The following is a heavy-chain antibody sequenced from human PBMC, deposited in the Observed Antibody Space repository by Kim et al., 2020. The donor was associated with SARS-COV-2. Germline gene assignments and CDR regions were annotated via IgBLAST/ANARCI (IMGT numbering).Heavy chain of an antibody. CDR3: ARGPTVGPTTGMSRRRGRPYGMDV. Sequence: ASVKVSCKASGYTFTGYYMHWVRQAPGQGLEWMGWINPNSGGTNYAQKFQGRVTMTRDTSISTAYMELSRLRSDDTAVYYCARGPTVGPTTGMSRRRGRPYGMDVWGQGTTVTVSS. CDR1: GYTFTGYY. V-gene: IGHV1-2*02. CDR2: INPNSGGT. J-gene: IGHJ6*02. D-gene: IGHD4-17*01.